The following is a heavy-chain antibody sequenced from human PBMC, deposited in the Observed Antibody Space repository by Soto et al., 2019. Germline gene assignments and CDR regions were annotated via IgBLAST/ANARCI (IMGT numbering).Heavy chain of an antibody. CDR3: ANFRDSGYDFSYYDSSGYFSTDY. CDR2: ISYDGSNK. J-gene: IGHJ4*02. V-gene: IGHV3-30*18. D-gene: IGHD3-22*01. Sequence: PGGSLRLSCAASGFTFSSYGMHWVRQAPGKGLEWVAVISYDGSNKYYADSVKGRFTISRDNSKNTLYLQMNSLRAEDTAVYYCANFRDSGYDFSYYDSSGYFSTDYWGQGTLVTVSS. CDR1: GFTFSSYG.